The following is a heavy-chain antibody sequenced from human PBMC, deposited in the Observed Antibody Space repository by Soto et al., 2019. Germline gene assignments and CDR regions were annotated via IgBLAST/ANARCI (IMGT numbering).Heavy chain of an antibody. Sequence: SVKVSFKASGGSFSNFGISWVRQAPGQGLEWMGGIVPVFGRPNYAQRFRGRLTITADESTSTGYMELISLRSDDTAVYYCAREGSGYNFWGRGTQVTVSS. V-gene: IGHV1-69*13. CDR1: GGSFSNFG. CDR2: IVPVFGRP. J-gene: IGHJ4*02. D-gene: IGHD5-12*01. CDR3: AREGSGYNF.